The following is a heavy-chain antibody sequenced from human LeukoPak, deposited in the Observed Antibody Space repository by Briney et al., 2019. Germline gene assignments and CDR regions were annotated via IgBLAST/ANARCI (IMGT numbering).Heavy chain of an antibody. D-gene: IGHD3-10*01. CDR1: GYTFTSYG. CDR2: ISAYNGNT. V-gene: IGHV1-18*01. J-gene: IGHJ4*02. Sequence: EASVKVSCKASGYTFTSYGISWVRQAPGQGLEWMGWISAYNGNTNYAQKLQGRVTMTTDTSTSTAYMELRSLRSDDTAVYYCARDLITMVRGVIKPGYWGQGTLVTVSS. CDR3: ARDLITMVRGVIKPGY.